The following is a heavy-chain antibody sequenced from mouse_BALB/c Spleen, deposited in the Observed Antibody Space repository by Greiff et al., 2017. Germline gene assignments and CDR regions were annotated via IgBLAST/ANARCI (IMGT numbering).Heavy chain of an antibody. CDR3: ARHYGSNAMDY. D-gene: IGHD1-1*01. CDR2: IDPYNGGT. V-gene: IGHV1S135*01. J-gene: IGHJ4*01. CDR1: GYSFTGYN. Sequence: QLQESGPELVKPGASVKISCKASGYSFTGYNMNWVKQSNGKSLEWIGNIDPYNGGTSYNQKIKGKATLTVDKSSSTAYMQLKSLTSEDSAVYYCARHYGSNAMDYWGQGTSVTVSS.